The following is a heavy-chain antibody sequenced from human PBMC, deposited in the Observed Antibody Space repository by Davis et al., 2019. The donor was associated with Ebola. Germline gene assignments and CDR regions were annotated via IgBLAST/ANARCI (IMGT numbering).Heavy chain of an antibody. D-gene: IGHD2-2*01. J-gene: IGHJ3*02. CDR2: ISYDGSNK. V-gene: IGHV3-30*03. Sequence: GESLKISCAASGFTFSSYGMHWVRQAPGKGLEWVAVISYDGSNKYYADSVKGRFTISRDNAKNSLYLQMNSLRDEDTAVYYCARRAYCSSTSCPVGDAFDIWGQGTMVTVSS. CDR3: ARRAYCSSTSCPVGDAFDI. CDR1: GFTFSSYG.